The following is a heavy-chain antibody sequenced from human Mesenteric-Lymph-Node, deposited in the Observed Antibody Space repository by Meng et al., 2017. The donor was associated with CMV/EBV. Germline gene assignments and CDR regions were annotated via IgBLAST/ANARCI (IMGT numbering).Heavy chain of an antibody. CDR3: ARVKKWLRYYFDY. V-gene: IGHV4-4*02. D-gene: IGHD5-12*01. J-gene: IGHJ4*02. Sequence: CAVSGGSISSSNWWSWVREPPGRGLEWIGEIYHSGSTGYNPSLKSRVTISVDKSKNQFSLKLSSVTAADTAVYYCARVKKWLRYYFDYWGQGTLVTVSS. CDR2: IYHSGST. CDR1: GGSISSSNW.